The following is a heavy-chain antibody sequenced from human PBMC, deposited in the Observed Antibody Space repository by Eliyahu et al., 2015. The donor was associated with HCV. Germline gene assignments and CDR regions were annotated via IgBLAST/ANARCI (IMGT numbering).Heavy chain of an antibody. Sequence: VQLVQSGGEVKKPGAXVKVSCKPSGYTFTSYGISWVRQAPGQGLEWMGWISALKGNTKYAQKFQGRITLTTDTSTSTAYMELKSLRSDDTAVYYCARGLWFGEFLSDPGDYWGQGTLVTVSS. J-gene: IGHJ4*02. CDR3: ARGLWFGEFLSDPGDY. D-gene: IGHD3-10*01. V-gene: IGHV1-18*01. CDR1: GYTFTSYG. CDR2: ISALKGNT.